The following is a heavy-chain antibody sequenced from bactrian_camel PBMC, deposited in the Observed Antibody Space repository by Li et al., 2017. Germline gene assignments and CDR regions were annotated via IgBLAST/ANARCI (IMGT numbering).Heavy chain of an antibody. D-gene: IGHD5*01. V-gene: IGHV3S53*01. J-gene: IGHJ4*01. CDR1: GYIFNSCT. CDR2: IGTDGST. Sequence: HVQLVESGGDSVQAGGSLKLSCAGSGYIFNSCTIAWYRQAPGKERELVSTIGTDGSTTYAESVKDRFTISLDYAKGIVYLEMNSLKPEDTAMYYCGADGDFFCWVGPREYNYWGQGTQVTVS. CDR3: GADGDFFCWVGPREYNY.